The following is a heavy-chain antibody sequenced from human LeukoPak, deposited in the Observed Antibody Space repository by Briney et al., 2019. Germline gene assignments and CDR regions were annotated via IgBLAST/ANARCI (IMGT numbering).Heavy chain of an antibody. J-gene: IGHJ4*02. Sequence: SETLSLTCTVSAGSISGSSYYWGWIRQPPGKGLEWIGSIPYSGSASYNPSLKSRVTISVDTSKNQFSLKLSSVTAADMAVYYCARDRRTYYYDSSGYSIIDYWGQGTLVTVSS. CDR1: AGSISGSSYY. CDR2: IPYSGSA. CDR3: ARDRRTYYYDSSGYSIIDY. V-gene: IGHV4-39*07. D-gene: IGHD3-22*01.